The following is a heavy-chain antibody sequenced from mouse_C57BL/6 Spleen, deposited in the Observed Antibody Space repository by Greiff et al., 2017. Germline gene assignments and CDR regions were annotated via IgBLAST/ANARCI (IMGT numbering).Heavy chain of an antibody. J-gene: IGHJ2*01. CDR1: GYSITSGYY. V-gene: IGHV3-6*01. CDR3: ARGGVFDY. Sequence: ESGPGLVKPSQSLSLTCSVTGYSITSGYYWNWIRQFPGNKLEWMGYISYDGSNNYNPSLKNRISITRDTSKNQFFLKLNSVTTEDTATYYCARGGVFDYWGQGTTLTVSS. CDR2: ISYDGSN.